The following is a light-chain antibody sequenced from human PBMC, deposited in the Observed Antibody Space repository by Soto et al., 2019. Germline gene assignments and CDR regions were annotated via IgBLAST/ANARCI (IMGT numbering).Light chain of an antibody. CDR1: QSISSW. CDR3: QQYNSYSRT. J-gene: IGKJ1*01. V-gene: IGKV1-5*03. Sequence: DIQMTQSPSTLSASVGDRVTITCRASQSISSWLAWYQQKPGKAPKLLIYKASSLESGVPSRFSGSGSGTEFTLTTSSLQPDDFATYYCQQYNSYSRTFGQGTKWIS. CDR2: KAS.